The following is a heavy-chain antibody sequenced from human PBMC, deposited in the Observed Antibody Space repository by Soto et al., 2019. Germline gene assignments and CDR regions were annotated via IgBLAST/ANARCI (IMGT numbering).Heavy chain of an antibody. J-gene: IGHJ5*02. Sequence: QITLKESGPTRVKPTQTLTLTCTFSGFSHSTSGVGVGWVRQTPGKALEWLALIYWDDDKLYSPSLQTRLTITKETSKNQVVLTLTNIDPVDTATYYCLQSPWRRSKAWFDPWGPGTLVTVSS. D-gene: IGHD3-16*02. CDR3: LQSPWRRSKAWFDP. CDR2: IYWDDDK. CDR1: GFSHSTSGVG. V-gene: IGHV2-5*02.